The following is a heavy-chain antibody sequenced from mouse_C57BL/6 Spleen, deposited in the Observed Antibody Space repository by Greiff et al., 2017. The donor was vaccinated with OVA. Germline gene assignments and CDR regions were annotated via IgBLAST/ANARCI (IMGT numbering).Heavy chain of an antibody. J-gene: IGHJ1*03. Sequence: QVQLQQSGAELAKPGASVKLSCKASGYTFTSYWMHWVKQRPGQGLEWIGYINPSSGYTKYNQKFKDKATLPAAKSSSPAYMQLSSLTYEDSAVYYCARRGDYDGWYFDGWGTGTTVTVSS. CDR3: ARRGDYDGWYFDG. CDR1: GYTFTSYW. CDR2: INPSSGYT. V-gene: IGHV1-7*01. D-gene: IGHD2-4*01.